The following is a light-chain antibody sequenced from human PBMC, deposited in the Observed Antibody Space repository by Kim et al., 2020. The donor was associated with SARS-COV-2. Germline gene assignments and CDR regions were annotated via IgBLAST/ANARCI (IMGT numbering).Light chain of an antibody. CDR1: QSLVYSDGHTY. J-gene: IGKJ1*01. V-gene: IGKV2-30*01. CDR2: RVS. CDR3: MQGTHWPWT. Sequence: DVMMTQSPLSLPVTLGQPASISCRSSQSLVYSDGHTYLNWFQQRPGQTPRRLISRVSDRDSGVPERFSGSGSGTDFTLKISTVEAEDVGLYYCMQGTHWPWTFGQGTKVDIK.